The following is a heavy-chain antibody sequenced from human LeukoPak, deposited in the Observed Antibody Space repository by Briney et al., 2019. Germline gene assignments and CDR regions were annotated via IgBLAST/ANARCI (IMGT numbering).Heavy chain of an antibody. V-gene: IGHV3-7*01. CDR1: GFTFSSYW. J-gene: IGHJ4*02. Sequence: GGSLRLSCAASGFTFSSYWMSWVRQAPGKGLEWVANIKQDGSEKYYVDSVKGRFTISRDNAKNSLYLQMNSPRAEDTAVYYCARGGYSSSSRIDYWGQGTLVTVSS. CDR3: ARGGYSSSSRIDY. D-gene: IGHD6-6*01. CDR2: IKQDGSEK.